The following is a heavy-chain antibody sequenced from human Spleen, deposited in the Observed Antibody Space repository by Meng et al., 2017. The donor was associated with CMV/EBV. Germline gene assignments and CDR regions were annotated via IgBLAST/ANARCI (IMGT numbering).Heavy chain of an antibody. CDR3: ARDDGFGSWMIGYYFDY. D-gene: IGHD6-13*01. J-gene: IGHJ4*02. Sequence: GGSLRLSCAASGFTFSSYWMSWVRQAPGKGLEWVANIKQDGSEKYYVDSVKGRFTISRDNAKNSLYLQMNSLRAEDTAVYYCARDDGFGSWMIGYYFDYWGQGTLVTVSS. CDR2: IKQDGSEK. V-gene: IGHV3-7*01. CDR1: GFTFSSYW.